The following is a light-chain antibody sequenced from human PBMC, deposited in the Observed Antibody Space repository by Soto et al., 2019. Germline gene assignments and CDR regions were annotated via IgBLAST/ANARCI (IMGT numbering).Light chain of an antibody. CDR2: SNN. V-gene: IGLV1-44*01. J-gene: IGLJ2*01. Sequence: QPVLTQPPSASGTPGQRVTISCSGSSSNIGSNTVNWYQQLPGTAPKLLIYSNNQRPSGVPDRFSGSKSGISASLAISGLQSEDGADYYCAAWDDSLNGVVFGGGTKLTVL. CDR3: AAWDDSLNGVV. CDR1: SSNIGSNT.